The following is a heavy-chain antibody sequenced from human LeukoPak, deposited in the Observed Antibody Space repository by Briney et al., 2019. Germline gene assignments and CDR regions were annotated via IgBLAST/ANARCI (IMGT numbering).Heavy chain of an antibody. Sequence: GSSVKVSCKASGGTLSRYAISWVRQAPGQGPEWMGGIIPIFGTTNYAQKFQGRVTITADESTSTAHMELSSLRSEDTAVYYCARIVGIASRGYFDYWGQGTLVTVSS. V-gene: IGHV1-69*01. CDR2: IIPIFGTT. J-gene: IGHJ4*02. D-gene: IGHD3-10*01. CDR3: ARIVGIASRGYFDY. CDR1: GGTLSRYA.